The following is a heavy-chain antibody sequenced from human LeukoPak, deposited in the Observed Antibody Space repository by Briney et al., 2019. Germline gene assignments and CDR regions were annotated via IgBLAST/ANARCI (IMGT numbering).Heavy chain of an antibody. V-gene: IGHV4-39*07. CDR1: GGSISSSSYY. D-gene: IGHD3-10*01. CDR2: IYYSGST. Sequence: PSETLSLTCTVSGGSISSSSYYWGWIRQPPGKGLEWIGSIYYSGSTYYNPSLKSRVTISVDTSKNQFSLKLSSVTAADTAVYYCARDGLGVTMVRGVKGFDPWGQGTLVTVSS. J-gene: IGHJ5*02. CDR3: ARDGLGVTMVRGVKGFDP.